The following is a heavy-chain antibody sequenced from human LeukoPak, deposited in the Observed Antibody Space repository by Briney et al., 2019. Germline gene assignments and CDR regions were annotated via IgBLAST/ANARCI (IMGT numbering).Heavy chain of an antibody. J-gene: IGHJ4*02. Sequence: GGSLRLSCAASGFTFSSKYMSWVRQAPGKGLEWVSVIYSGGSTYYADSVKGRFTISRDISKNTLYLQMNSLRVADTAVYYCASGGLVYGACGDYWGQGTLVTVSS. CDR1: GFTFSSKY. CDR3: ASGGLVYGACGDY. CDR2: IYSGGST. D-gene: IGHD2-8*01. V-gene: IGHV3-66*01.